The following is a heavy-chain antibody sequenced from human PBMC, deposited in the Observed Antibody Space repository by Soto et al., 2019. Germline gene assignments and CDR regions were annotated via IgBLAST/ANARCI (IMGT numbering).Heavy chain of an antibody. D-gene: IGHD2-2*03. CDR3: GKVVWIITLRAPGFNL. CDR1: RFIFSSYT. CDR2: ISYDGSNK. J-gene: IGHJ2*01. V-gene: IGHV3-30*18. Sequence: PGGSLRLSCAASRFIFSSYTLHCVPRAPCKGLEWFAVISYDGSNKYYADSVKGRFAISIDNAKNTLFLQMNSLRAEDTAVYFWGKVVWIITLRAPGFNLWR.